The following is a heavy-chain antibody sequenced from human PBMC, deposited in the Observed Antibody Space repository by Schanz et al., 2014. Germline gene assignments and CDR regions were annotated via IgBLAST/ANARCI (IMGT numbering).Heavy chain of an antibody. J-gene: IGHJ4*02. CDR1: GYTFSFTSYN. CDR3: ARSGSSNWYCFDY. CDR2: INVGNGNM. V-gene: IGHV1-3*01. D-gene: IGHD6-13*01. Sequence: QVQLIQSGAEVKKPGASVTVSCQASGYTFSFTSYNVHWVRQAPGQGLEWMGWINVGNGNMKYSQKFQGRVTITRDTLASTAYMEVSSLRSEDTAVYYCARSGSSNWYCFDYWGQGTLVTVSS.